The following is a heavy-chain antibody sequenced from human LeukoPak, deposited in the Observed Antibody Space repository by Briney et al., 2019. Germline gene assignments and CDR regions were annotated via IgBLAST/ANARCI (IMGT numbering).Heavy chain of an antibody. CDR3: ARGGEGPRLAGSF. CDR2: INPSGGST. D-gene: IGHD3-16*01. CDR1: GYTFTRYY. J-gene: IGHJ4*02. Sequence: ASVKVSCKASGYTFTRYYIHWVRQAPGQGPEWMGMINPSGGSTTYAQRFQGRVTMTRDMSTSTVFMELSSLRSEDTAVYYCARGGEGPRLAGSFWGQGTPVTVSS. V-gene: IGHV1-46*01.